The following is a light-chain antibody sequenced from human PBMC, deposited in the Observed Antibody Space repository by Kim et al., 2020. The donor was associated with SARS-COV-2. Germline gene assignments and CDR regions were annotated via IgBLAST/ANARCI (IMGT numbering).Light chain of an antibody. CDR2: YDS. Sequence: APGKTASITCGGNNIGSQNVHWYQQKSGQAPVLVIYYDSDRHSGIPERFSGSNSGNTATLTISRVEAGDEADYYCQVSDSGSDHVVFGGGTQLTVL. J-gene: IGLJ2*01. V-gene: IGLV3-21*04. CDR1: NIGSQN. CDR3: QVSDSGSDHVV.